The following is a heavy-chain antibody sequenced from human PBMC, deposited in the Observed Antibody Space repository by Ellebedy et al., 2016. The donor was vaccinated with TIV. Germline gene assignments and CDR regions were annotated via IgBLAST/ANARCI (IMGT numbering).Heavy chain of an antibody. CDR3: ARGPRYYYGSGEMGYNWFDP. Sequence: AASVKVSCKASGGTFSSYAISWVRQAPGQGLEWMGGIIPIFGTANYAQKFQGRVTITADESTSTAYMELSSLRSEDTAVYYCARGPRYYYGSGEMGYNWFDPWGQGTLVTVSS. J-gene: IGHJ5*02. CDR1: GGTFSSYA. V-gene: IGHV1-69*13. CDR2: IIPIFGTA. D-gene: IGHD3-10*01.